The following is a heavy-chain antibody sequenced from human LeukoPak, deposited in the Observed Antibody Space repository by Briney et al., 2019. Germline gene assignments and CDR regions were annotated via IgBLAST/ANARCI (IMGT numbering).Heavy chain of an antibody. CDR1: GFTVSSNY. CDR3: ARGTTAAAGGY. V-gene: IGHV3-53*01. J-gene: IGHJ4*02. Sequence: GGSLRLSCVASGFTVSSNYMNWVRQPPGKGLGWVSVIYSGGSIHSADSVKGRFTISRDNSKNTVYLQMNSLRVEDTAVYYCARGTTAAAGGYWGQGTLVTVSS. D-gene: IGHD6-25*01. CDR2: IYSGGSI.